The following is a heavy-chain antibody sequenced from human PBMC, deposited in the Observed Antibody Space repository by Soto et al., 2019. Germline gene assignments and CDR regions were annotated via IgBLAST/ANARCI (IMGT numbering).Heavy chain of an antibody. D-gene: IGHD1-26*01. V-gene: IGHV4-61*01. CDR3: ARDSGSYYGGWFDP. CDR2: IYYSGST. CDR1: GGSVSSGSYY. Sequence: SETLSLTCTVSGGSVSSGSYYWSWIRQPPGKGLEWIGYIYYSGSTNYSPSLKSRVTISVDTSKNQFSLKLSSVTAAATAVYYCARDSGSYYGGWFDPWGQGTLVTVSS. J-gene: IGHJ5*02.